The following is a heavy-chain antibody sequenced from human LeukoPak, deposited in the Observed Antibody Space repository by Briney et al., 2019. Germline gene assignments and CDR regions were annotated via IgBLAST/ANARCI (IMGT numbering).Heavy chain of an antibody. CDR2: ISSSSSYI. Sequence: PGGSLRLSCAASGFTFSSYGMHWVRQAPGKGLEWVSSISSSSSYIYYADSVKGRFTISRDNAKNSLYLQMNSLRAEDTAVYYCARDGNYYDSSGQWGPNDAFDIWGQGTMVTVSS. D-gene: IGHD3-22*01. J-gene: IGHJ3*02. V-gene: IGHV3-21*01. CDR1: GFTFSSYG. CDR3: ARDGNYYDSSGQWGPNDAFDI.